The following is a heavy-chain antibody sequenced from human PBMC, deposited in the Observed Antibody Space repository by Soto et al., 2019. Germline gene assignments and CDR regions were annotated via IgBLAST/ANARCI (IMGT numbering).Heavy chain of an antibody. CDR1: GFTFSSYG. D-gene: IGHD5-12*01. V-gene: IGHV3-33*01. CDR3: ARGGDGYNFDY. Sequence: GGSLRLSCAASGFTFSSYGMHWVRQAPGKGLEWVAVIWYDGSNKYYADSVKGRFTISRDNSKNTLYLQMNSLRAEDTAVYYCARGGDGYNFDYWGQGTLVTVSS. CDR2: IWYDGSNK. J-gene: IGHJ4*02.